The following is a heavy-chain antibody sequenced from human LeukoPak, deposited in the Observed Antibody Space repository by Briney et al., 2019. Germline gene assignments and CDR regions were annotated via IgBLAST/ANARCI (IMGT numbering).Heavy chain of an antibody. CDR2: ISSSGSTI. D-gene: IGHD3-16*01. CDR3: ARDLGAGNWFDP. V-gene: IGHV3-48*03. CDR1: GFPFISYE. J-gene: IGHJ5*02. Sequence: GGSLRLSCVGAGFPFISYEMNWVRQAPGKGLEWISYISSSGSTIYYADPVKGRFTIPRDNAKNSLYLQMNSLRAEDTAVYYCARDLGAGNWFDPWGQGTLVSVSS.